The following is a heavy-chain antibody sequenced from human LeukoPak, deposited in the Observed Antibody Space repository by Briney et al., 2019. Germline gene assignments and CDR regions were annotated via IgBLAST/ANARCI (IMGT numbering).Heavy chain of an antibody. D-gene: IGHD3-22*01. Sequence: PGGSLRLSCAASGFTVRSNYMSWVRQAPGKGVKWVSVFYSGVTTYYADTAKGRLAISRDNSKNTLYLQLNSLRAEDTAVYYCAILENSIRRPMNDYYYYMDVCGEGTTVTVSS. V-gene: IGHV3-53*01. CDR2: FYSGVTT. CDR3: AILENSIRRPMNDYYYYMDV. CDR1: GFTVRSNY. J-gene: IGHJ6*03.